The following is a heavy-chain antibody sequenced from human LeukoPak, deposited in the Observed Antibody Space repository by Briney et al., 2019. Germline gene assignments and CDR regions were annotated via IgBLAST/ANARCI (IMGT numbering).Heavy chain of an antibody. V-gene: IGHV1-69*13. J-gene: IGHJ6*02. D-gene: IGHD3-3*01. CDR1: GGTFSSYA. CDR3: AKREYYDFWSGYYYYGMDV. CDR2: IIPIFGTA. Sequence: SVKVSCKASGGTFSSYAISWVRQAPGQGLEWMGGIIPIFGTANYAQKFQGRVTITADESTSTAYMELSSLRSEDTAVYYCAKREYYDFWSGYYYYGMDVWGQGTRSPSP.